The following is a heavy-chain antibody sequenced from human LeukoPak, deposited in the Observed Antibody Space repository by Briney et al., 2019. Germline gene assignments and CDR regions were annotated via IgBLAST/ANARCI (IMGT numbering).Heavy chain of an antibody. V-gene: IGHV3-23*01. CDR1: GFSFSSYA. J-gene: IGHJ4*02. D-gene: IGHD3-16*01. Sequence: PGGTLRLSCAATGFSFSSYALSWVRQAPGKGLEWVSAISSGGDRTYYADSVTGRFTISRDNSKNMLFLQMGSLRAEDAAMYYCTREAIATGYAYDWGQGTLVTVFS. CDR2: ISSGGDRT. CDR3: TREAIATGYAYD.